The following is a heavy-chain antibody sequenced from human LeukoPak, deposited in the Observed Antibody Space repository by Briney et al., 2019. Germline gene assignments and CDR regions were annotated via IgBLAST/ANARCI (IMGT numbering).Heavy chain of an antibody. J-gene: IGHJ5*02. V-gene: IGHV1-2*06. CDR1: GYTFTYFD. CDR3: ARVAGWHWFDP. D-gene: IGHD6-19*01. Sequence: ASVKVSCKASGYTFTYFDLHWVRQAPGQGLEWMGRINPNSGDTNYAQKFQGRVTMTRDTSISTAYMELNRVRSDDTAVYYCARVAGWHWFDPWGQGTLVTVSS. CDR2: INPNSGDT.